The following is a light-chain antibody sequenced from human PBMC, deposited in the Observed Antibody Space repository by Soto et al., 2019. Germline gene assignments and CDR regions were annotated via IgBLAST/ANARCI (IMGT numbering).Light chain of an antibody. CDR2: LNSDGSH. CDR1: SGHSSYA. Sequence: QSVLTQSPSASASLGASVKLTCTLSSGHSSYAIAWHQQQPEKGPRYLMKLNSDGSHSKGDGIPDRFSGSSSGAERYLTIPSLQSEDEADYSCQTWGTGVVFGGGTKLTVL. V-gene: IGLV4-69*01. J-gene: IGLJ2*01. CDR3: QTWGTGVV.